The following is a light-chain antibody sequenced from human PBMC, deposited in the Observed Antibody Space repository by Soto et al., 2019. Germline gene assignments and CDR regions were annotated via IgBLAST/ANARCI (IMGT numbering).Light chain of an antibody. J-gene: IGLJ2*01. CDR3: ISYAGSDNLV. V-gene: IGLV2-8*01. CDR2: EVT. CDR1: SSDVGNYNY. Sequence: QSALTQPPSASGSPGQSVTISCTGTSSDVGNYNYVSWYQQHPGKAPKLLIYEVTKRPSGVTDRFSGSTSDNTASLTVSGLQAEDEADYYCISYAGSDNLVVGGGTKLTVL.